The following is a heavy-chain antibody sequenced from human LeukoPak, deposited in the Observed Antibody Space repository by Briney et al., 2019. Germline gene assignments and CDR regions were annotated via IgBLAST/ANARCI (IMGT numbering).Heavy chain of an antibody. J-gene: IGHJ2*01. V-gene: IGHV3-48*03. D-gene: IGHD6-6*01. Sequence: GGSLRLSCAASGFTFSSYEMNWVRQAPGKGLEWISFIGNSGNTIYYADSVRGRFTISRDNAKNSLYLQMNSLRAEDTAVYYCARDHGGSSAYWYFDLWGRGTLVSVCS. CDR3: ARDHGGSSAYWYFDL. CDR2: IGNSGNTI. CDR1: GFTFSSYE.